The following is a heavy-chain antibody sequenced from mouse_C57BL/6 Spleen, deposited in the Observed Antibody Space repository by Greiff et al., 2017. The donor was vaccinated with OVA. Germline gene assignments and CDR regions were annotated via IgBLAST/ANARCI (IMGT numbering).Heavy chain of an antibody. CDR2: INPNNGGT. V-gene: IGHV1-22*01. CDR3: AKGFYYYGSSPFYAMDY. CDR1: GYTFTDYN. D-gene: IGHD1-1*01. J-gene: IGHJ4*01. Sequence: VQLQQSGPELVKPGASVKMSCKASGYTFTDYNMHWVKQSHGKSLEWIGYINPNNGGTSYNQKFKGKATLTVNKSSSTAYMELRSLTSEESAVYYCAKGFYYYGSSPFYAMDYWGQGTSVTVSS.